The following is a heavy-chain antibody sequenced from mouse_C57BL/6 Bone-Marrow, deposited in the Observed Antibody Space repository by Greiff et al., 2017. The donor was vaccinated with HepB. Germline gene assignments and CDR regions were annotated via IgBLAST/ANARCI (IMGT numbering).Heavy chain of an antibody. J-gene: IGHJ4*01. Sequence: VQLQQPGAELVKPGASVKMSCKASGYTFTSYWINWVKQRPGQGLEWIGDIYPGSGSTNYNEKFKSKATLTVDTSSSTAYMQLSSLTSEDSAVYYCASRYDYDDAMDYWGQGTSVTVSS. CDR2: IYPGSGST. CDR3: ASRYDYDDAMDY. CDR1: GYTFTSYW. D-gene: IGHD2-4*01. V-gene: IGHV1-55*01.